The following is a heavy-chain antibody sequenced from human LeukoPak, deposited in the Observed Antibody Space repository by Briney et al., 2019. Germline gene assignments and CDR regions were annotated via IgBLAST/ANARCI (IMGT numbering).Heavy chain of an antibody. CDR1: GFTFSTYS. J-gene: IGHJ4*02. CDR2: ISSSSSSYI. Sequence: GGSLRLSCAASGFTFSTYSMNWVRQAPGKGLEWVSSISSSSSSYIYYADSMKGRFTISRDNAKNSLYLQMNSLRVEDTAVYYCAKDTTRGSGSSGWYRTFDYWGQGTLVTVSS. CDR3: AKDTTRGSGSSGWYRTFDY. V-gene: IGHV3-21*01. D-gene: IGHD6-19*01.